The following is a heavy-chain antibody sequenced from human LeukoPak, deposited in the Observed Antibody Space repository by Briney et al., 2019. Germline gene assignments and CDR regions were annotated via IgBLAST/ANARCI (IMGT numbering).Heavy chain of an antibody. CDR2: IYYSGST. CDR3: AREPDY. J-gene: IGHJ4*02. CDR1: GFTFSSYS. Sequence: GSLRLSCAASGFTFSSYSMNWVRQAPGKGLEWIGSIYYSGSTNYNPSLKSRVTISVDTSKNQFSLKLSSVTAADTAVYYCAREPDYWGQGTLVTVSS. V-gene: IGHV4-59*01.